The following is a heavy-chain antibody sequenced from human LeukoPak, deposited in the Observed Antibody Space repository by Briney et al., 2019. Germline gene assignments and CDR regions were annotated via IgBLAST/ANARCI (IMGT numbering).Heavy chain of an antibody. V-gene: IGHV4-34*01. CDR1: GGSFSGYY. J-gene: IGHJ6*03. D-gene: IGHD3-3*01. Sequence: SETMSHTCAVYGGSFSGYYWSWIRQSPGKGLEWIGEINHSGSTNYNPSLKSRVTISVDTSKNQFSLKLSSVTAADTAVYYCASRTHYDFWSGYYYYMDVWGKGTTVTVSS. CDR3: ASRTHYDFWSGYYYYMDV. CDR2: INHSGST.